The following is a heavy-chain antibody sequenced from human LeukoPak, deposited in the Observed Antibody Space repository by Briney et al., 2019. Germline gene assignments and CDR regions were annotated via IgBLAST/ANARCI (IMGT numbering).Heavy chain of an antibody. CDR1: GGSISSSSSY. CDR3: ARGRIGGPKAPFDY. J-gene: IGHJ4*02. D-gene: IGHD3-16*01. Sequence: SETLSLTCTVSGGSISSSSSYWGWIRQPPGKGLEWIGGIYYSGSTYYNPSLKSRVTISVDTSKNQFSLNLSSVAAADTAVYYCARGRIGGPKAPFDYWGQGTLVTVSS. CDR2: IYYSGST. V-gene: IGHV4-39*07.